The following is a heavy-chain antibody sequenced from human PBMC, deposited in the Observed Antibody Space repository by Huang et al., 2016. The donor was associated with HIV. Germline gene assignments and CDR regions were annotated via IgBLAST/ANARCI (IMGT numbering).Heavy chain of an antibody. CDR1: GASISNYY. CDR3: ARVEGSSYGFWD. CDR2: IYTTIST. Sequence: QVQMQESGPGLVKPSETLSLTCTVSGASISNYYWSWIRQPAGKGLEWIGRIYTTISTNYNPSLKRRVSMSVDTSRNQFSLRMTSVTDADTAVYYCARVEGSSYGFWDWGQGTLVTVSS. D-gene: IGHD5-18*01. J-gene: IGHJ4*02. V-gene: IGHV4-4*07.